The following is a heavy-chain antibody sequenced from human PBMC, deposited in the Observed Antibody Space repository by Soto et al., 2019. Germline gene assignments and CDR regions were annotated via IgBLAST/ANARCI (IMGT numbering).Heavy chain of an antibody. CDR1: GGSISSYY. CDR3: ARDKGAGTLYYYGMDV. D-gene: IGHD3-10*01. CDR2: IYYSGST. J-gene: IGHJ6*02. V-gene: IGHV4-59*01. Sequence: SETLSLTCTVSGGSISSYYWSWIRQPPGKGLEWIGYIYYSGSTNYNPSLKSRVNISVDTSKNQFSLKLSSVTAADTAVYYCARDKGAGTLYYYGMDVWGQETTVTVS.